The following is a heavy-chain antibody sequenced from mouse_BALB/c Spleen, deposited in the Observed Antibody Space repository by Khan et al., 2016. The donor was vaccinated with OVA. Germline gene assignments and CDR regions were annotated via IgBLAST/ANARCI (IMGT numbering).Heavy chain of an antibody. CDR2: INTETGEP. Sequence: QIQLVQSGPELKKPGETVKISCKASGYTFTDYSMHWVKQAPGKGLKWMGWINTETGEPTYADDFEGRFVFSLETSASTAYLQINNLKNEDTATDFCAGRRHWYFDVWGAGTTVTVSS. CDR3: AGRRHWYFDV. J-gene: IGHJ1*01. CDR1: GYTFTDYS. V-gene: IGHV9-2-1*01.